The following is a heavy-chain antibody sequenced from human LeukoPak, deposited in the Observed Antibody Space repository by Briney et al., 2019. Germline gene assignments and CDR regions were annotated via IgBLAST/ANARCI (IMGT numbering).Heavy chain of an antibody. Sequence: GASVKVSCKASGYRFTSYGISWVRQAPGQGLEWMGWISAYNGNTNSAQKLQGRVTITIDTSTSTAYMELRRLRSDDTAVYYCARGYYGLGTYAGGGHPAYYFDYWGQGTLVTVSS. CDR1: GYRFTSYG. J-gene: IGHJ4*02. V-gene: IGHV1-18*01. CDR3: ARGYYGLGTYAGGGHPAYYFDY. CDR2: ISAYNGNT. D-gene: IGHD3-10*01.